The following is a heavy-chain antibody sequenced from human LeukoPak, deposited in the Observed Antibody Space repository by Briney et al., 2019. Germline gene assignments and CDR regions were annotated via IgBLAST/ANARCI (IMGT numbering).Heavy chain of an antibody. J-gene: IGHJ6*03. CDR2: ISYDGSNK. V-gene: IGHV3-30*04. D-gene: IGHD5-18*01. CDR3: ARDHYGYGGIGYYYMDV. Sequence: PGGSLRLSCAASGFTFSSYAMHWVRQAPGKGLEWVAVISYDGSNKYYADSVKGRFTISRDNSKNTLYLQMNSLRAEDTAVYYCARDHYGYGGIGYYYMDVWGEGTTVTVSS. CDR1: GFTFSSYA.